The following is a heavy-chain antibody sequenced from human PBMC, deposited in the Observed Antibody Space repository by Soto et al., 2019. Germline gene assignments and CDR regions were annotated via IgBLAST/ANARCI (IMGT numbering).Heavy chain of an antibody. Sequence: PSETLSLTCTVSGGSISSYYWSWIRQPPGKGLEWIGYIYYSGSTNYNPSPKSRVTISVDTSKNQFSLKLSSVTAADTAVYYCARGLTTGGTFDYWGQGTLVTVSS. J-gene: IGHJ4*02. CDR2: IYYSGST. D-gene: IGHD1-1*01. V-gene: IGHV4-59*01. CDR1: GGSISSYY. CDR3: ARGLTTGGTFDY.